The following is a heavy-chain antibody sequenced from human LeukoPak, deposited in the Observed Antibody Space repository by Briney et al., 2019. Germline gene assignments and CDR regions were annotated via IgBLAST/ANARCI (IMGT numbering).Heavy chain of an antibody. J-gene: IGHJ4*02. CDR3: ARMGARDPYYLGY. CDR2: IYYSGST. Sequence: PSETLSLTCTVSGGSISSYYWSWIRQPPGKGLEWIGYIYYSGSTNYNPSLKSRVTISVDTSKNQFSLKLSSVTAADTAVYYCARMGARDPYYLGYWGQGTLVTASS. V-gene: IGHV4-59*01. CDR1: GGSISSYY. D-gene: IGHD3-16*01.